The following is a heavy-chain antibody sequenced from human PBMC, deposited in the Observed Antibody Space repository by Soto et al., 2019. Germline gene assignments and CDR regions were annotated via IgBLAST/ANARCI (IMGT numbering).Heavy chain of an antibody. Sequence: QVQLVQSGAEVKKPGASVKVSCKASGYTFISYGISWVRQASGQGLEWLGWITSYNGNTNYAQKVQGRVTMTTDTSTSTAYMELRSLISDDTAVYYCARIPNERGGWFDPWGQGTLVTVSS. D-gene: IGHD2-8*01. CDR3: ARIPNERGGWFDP. CDR1: GYTFISYG. J-gene: IGHJ5*02. V-gene: IGHV1-18*01. CDR2: ITSYNGNT.